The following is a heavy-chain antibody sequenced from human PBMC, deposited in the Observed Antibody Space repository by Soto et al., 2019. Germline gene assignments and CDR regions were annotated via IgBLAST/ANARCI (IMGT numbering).Heavy chain of an antibody. CDR2: IYYSGST. V-gene: IGHV4-59*01. CDR3: ARVAGDYFFDY. CDR1: GGSISSYY. J-gene: IGHJ4*02. Sequence: SETLSLTCTVSGGSISSYYWSWIRQPPGKGLEWIGYIYYSGSTNYNPSLKSRVTISVDTSKNQFSLKLSSVTAADTAVYYCARVAGDYFFDYWGQGTLVTVSS. D-gene: IGHD4-17*01.